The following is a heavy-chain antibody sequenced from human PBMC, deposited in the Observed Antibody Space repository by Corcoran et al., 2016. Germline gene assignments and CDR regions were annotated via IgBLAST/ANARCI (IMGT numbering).Heavy chain of an antibody. J-gene: IGHJ4*02. CDR2: IWYDGSNK. Sequence: QVQLVESGGGVVQPGRSLRLSCAASGFTFSSYGMHWVRQAPGKGLEWVAVIWYDGSNKYYADSVKGRFTISRDNSKNTLYLQMNSLRAEGTAVYYCARDASGPTVTTYFDYWGQGTLVTVSS. CDR3: ARDASGPTVTTYFDY. D-gene: IGHD4-4*01. V-gene: IGHV3-33*01. CDR1: GFTFSSYG.